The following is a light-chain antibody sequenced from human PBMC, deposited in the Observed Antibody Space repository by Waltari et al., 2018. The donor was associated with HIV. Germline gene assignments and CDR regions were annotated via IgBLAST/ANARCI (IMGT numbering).Light chain of an antibody. CDR2: DVR. CDR3: FSYATEVIVI. V-gene: IGLV2-14*03. J-gene: IGLJ2*01. Sequence: QSALTQPASVSGSPGQSITISCPGTNSDVAFYNYVSWYQHHPGKAPKRLIFDVRKRPSGVSNRFAGAKSGNTAYRTISGLQAEDEADYYCFSYATEVIVIFGGGTKLTVL. CDR1: NSDVAFYNY.